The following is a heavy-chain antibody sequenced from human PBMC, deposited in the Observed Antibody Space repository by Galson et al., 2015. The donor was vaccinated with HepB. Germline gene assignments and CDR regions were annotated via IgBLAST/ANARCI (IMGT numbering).Heavy chain of an antibody. CDR3: AREAYGDYVSVYYYYGTDV. Sequence: SLRLSCAASGFTFSDYYMSWIRQAPGKGLEWVSYISSSGSTIYYADSVKGRFTISRDNAKNSLYLQMNSLRAEDTAVYYCAREAYGDYVSVYYYYGTDVWGQGTTVTVSS. V-gene: IGHV3-11*01. D-gene: IGHD4-17*01. J-gene: IGHJ6*02. CDR2: ISSSGSTI. CDR1: GFTFSDYY.